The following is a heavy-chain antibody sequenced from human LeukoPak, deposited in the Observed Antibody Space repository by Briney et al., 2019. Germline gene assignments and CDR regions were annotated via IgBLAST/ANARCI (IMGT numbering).Heavy chain of an antibody. CDR3: ARVDYYGSGSYLD. V-gene: IGHV3-21*01. CDR1: GFTFSSYS. D-gene: IGHD3-10*01. J-gene: IGHJ4*02. CDR2: ISSSSSYI. Sequence: GGSLRLSCAASGFTFSSYSMNWVRQAPGKRLEWVSSISSSSSYIYYADSVKGRFTISRDNAKNSLYLQMNSLRAEDTAVYYCARVDYYGSGSYLDWGQGALVTVSS.